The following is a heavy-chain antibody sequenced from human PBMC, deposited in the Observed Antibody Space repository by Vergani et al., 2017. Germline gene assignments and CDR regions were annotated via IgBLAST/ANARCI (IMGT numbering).Heavy chain of an antibody. Sequence: QVQLVDFGGGVVQPGRPLRLSCVASGFTFRSYGMHWVRQAPGKGLEWVAVISFDGSNKNYVDSVKGRFTISRDIAKNTLYLQVRSLRLEDTGVYHCVRDRGLCAGGRCYTEAWDYWGQGTPVTVSS. D-gene: IGHD2-2*02. J-gene: IGHJ4*02. CDR2: ISFDGSNK. CDR3: VRDRGLCAGGRCYTEAWDY. V-gene: IGHV3-30*03. CDR1: GFTFRSYG.